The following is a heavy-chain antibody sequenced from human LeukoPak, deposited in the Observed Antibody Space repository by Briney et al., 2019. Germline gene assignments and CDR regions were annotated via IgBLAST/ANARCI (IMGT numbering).Heavy chain of an antibody. D-gene: IGHD3-10*01. CDR3: ARHYGP. Sequence: PSETLSLTCTVSGDSISSGVYFWSWLRQHPGKGLEWIGFIYYSGSSYYNPSLKSRVTISVDTSKNQFSLKLNSVTAADTAVYYCARHYGPWGQGTLVTVSS. J-gene: IGHJ5*02. V-gene: IGHV4-39*01. CDR1: GDSISSGVYF. CDR2: IYYSGSS.